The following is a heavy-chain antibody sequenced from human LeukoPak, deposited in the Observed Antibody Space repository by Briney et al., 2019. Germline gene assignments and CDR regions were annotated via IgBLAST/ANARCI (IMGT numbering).Heavy chain of an antibody. CDR1: GYTLTGYY. J-gene: IGHJ6*03. Sequence: ASVKVSCKASGYTLTGYYIHWVRQAPGQGLEWMGWINPNSGDTNYAQKFQDRVTMTRDTPISTAYMELSRLKSDDTAVYYCARAPTVWGNYLPYYYMDVWGTGTTVTISS. V-gene: IGHV1-2*02. CDR3: ARAPTVWGNYLPYYYMDV. CDR2: INPNSGDT. D-gene: IGHD3-16*02.